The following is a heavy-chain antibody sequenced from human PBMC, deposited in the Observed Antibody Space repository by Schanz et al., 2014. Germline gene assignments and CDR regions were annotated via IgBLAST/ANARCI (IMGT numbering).Heavy chain of an antibody. CDR3: ARDNGRIPAANSFDH. CDR1: GGTFSSDT. CDR2: ISGYTGDT. V-gene: IGHV1-18*01. Sequence: QVHLVQSGAEVKKPGSSVKVSCKASGGTFSSDTFSWVRQAPGQGPEWIGWISGYTGDTKYAQKFQHRVNMTTDRTTSTVYMELRSLRFDDTAVYFCARDNGRIPAANSFDHWGQGTRVTVSS. J-gene: IGHJ4*02. D-gene: IGHD1-26*01.